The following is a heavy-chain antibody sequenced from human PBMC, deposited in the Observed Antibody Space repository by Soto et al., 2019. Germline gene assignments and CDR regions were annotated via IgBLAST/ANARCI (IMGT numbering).Heavy chain of an antibody. CDR2: ITKTGSKT. V-gene: IGHV3-48*02. CDR1: GFAFSGYS. Sequence: GGSLRLSCEASGFAFSGYSMNWVRQAPGKGLEWISCITKTGSKTYYADSVKGRFTISRDNAMDSLYLQMNSLKDDDTAIYYCAAPRDEYGSGVSWFTYGMDIWGQGTTVTVSS. D-gene: IGHD3-10*01. CDR3: AAPRDEYGSGVSWFTYGMDI. J-gene: IGHJ6*02.